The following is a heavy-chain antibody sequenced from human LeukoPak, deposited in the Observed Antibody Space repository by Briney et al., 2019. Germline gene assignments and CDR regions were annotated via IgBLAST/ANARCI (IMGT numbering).Heavy chain of an antibody. CDR3: ARGVNDSSGEGAFDI. J-gene: IGHJ3*02. V-gene: IGHV4-38-2*02. D-gene: IGHD3-22*01. CDR1: GGSISSGYY. CDR2: IYHSGST. Sequence: PSETLSLTCTVSGGSISSGYYWGWIRQPPGKGLEWIGSIYHSGSTYYNPPLKSRVTISVDTSKNQFSLKLSSVTAADTAVYYCARGVNDSSGEGAFDIWGQGTMVTVSS.